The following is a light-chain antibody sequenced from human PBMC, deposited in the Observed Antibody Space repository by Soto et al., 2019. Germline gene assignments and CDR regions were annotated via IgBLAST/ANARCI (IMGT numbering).Light chain of an antibody. CDR1: QNVNNY. V-gene: IGKV3-11*01. J-gene: IGKJ4*01. CDR2: DAS. CDR3: QQRNNWPLLT. Sequence: EIVLTQSPATLSLSPGDRATLSCRASQNVNNYLAWYQQKPGQAPRLLIYDASNRATGIPARFSGSGSGTDFTLTISSLEPEDFAVYYCQQRNNWPLLTFGGGTKVEIK.